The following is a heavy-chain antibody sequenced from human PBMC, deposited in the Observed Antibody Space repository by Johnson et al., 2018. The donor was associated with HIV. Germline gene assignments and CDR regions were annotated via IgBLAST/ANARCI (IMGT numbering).Heavy chain of an antibody. D-gene: IGHD3-3*01. CDR1: GFTFSSYA. CDR3: ARDRVPDAFDI. V-gene: IGHV3-30-3*01. CDR2: ISYDGSNK. Sequence: QVHLVESGGGVVQPGRSLRLSCAASGFTFSSYAMHWVRQAPGKGLEWVAVISYDGSNKYYADSVKGRFTISRDNSKNTLYLQMNSLRAEDTAVYYCARDRVPDAFDIWGQGTMVTVSS. J-gene: IGHJ3*02.